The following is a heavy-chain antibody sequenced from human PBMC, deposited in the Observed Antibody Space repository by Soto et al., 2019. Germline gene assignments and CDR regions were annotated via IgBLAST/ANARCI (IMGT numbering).Heavy chain of an antibody. CDR1: GFTFDTYA. CDR3: TRGPLTDYCAY. J-gene: IGHJ4*02. CDR2: ISYDGSNQ. V-gene: IGHV3-30-3*01. Sequence: QVQLVESGGGVVQSGRSLRLSCAASGFTFDTYAMHWVRQAPGKGLEWVAVISYDGSNQFYAGSVKGRFTVSSDNSKNTHYLQMNSLRDDDTAVYYCTRGPLTDYCAYWGQGALVTVSS.